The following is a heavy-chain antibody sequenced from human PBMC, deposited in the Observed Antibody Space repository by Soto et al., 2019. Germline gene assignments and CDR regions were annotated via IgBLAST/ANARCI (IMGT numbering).Heavy chain of an antibody. D-gene: IGHD1-26*01. CDR1: GFTFDDYA. Sequence: SLRLSCAASGFTFDDYAMHWVRQAPGKGLEWVSGISWNSGSIGYADSVKGRFTISRDNAKNSLYLQMNSLRAEDTALYYCAKVRIVGATRAFDIWGQGTMVTV. V-gene: IGHV3-9*01. CDR2: ISWNSGSI. J-gene: IGHJ3*02. CDR3: AKVRIVGATRAFDI.